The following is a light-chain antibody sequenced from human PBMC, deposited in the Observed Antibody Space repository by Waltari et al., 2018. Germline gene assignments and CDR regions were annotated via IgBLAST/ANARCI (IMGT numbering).Light chain of an antibody. J-gene: IGLJ2*01. CDR2: SDN. Sequence: QPVLTQPPSASGTPGQRVTISCSGRHSNIGANTVKWYQQLPGTAPKLLIYSDNRRFAGVPDRFSASKSGTSASLAISGLQSEDEADYYWSTWDDSLSGVLFGEGTKLTVV. CDR3: STWDDSLSGVL. V-gene: IGLV1-44*01. CDR1: HSNIGANT.